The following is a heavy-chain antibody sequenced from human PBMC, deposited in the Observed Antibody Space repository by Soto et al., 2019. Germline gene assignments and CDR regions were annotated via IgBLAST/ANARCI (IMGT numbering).Heavy chain of an antibody. D-gene: IGHD3-22*01. J-gene: IGHJ3*02. CDR1: GYIFASNW. V-gene: IGHV5-51*01. CDR3: ARLRNGYDSSCYSVDGFDI. Sequence: GEALKISSKTSGYIFASNWIAWVLQMPGKGLEWMGIIYPGDSDTRYSPSFQGQVTISADKSISTAYLQWNSLKAWDTAMYYCARLRNGYDSSCYSVDGFDIWGQGTMVTVSS. CDR2: IYPGDSDT.